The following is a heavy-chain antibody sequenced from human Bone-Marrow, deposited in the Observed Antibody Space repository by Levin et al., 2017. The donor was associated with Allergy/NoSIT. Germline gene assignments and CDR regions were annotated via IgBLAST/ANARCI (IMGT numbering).Heavy chain of an antibody. V-gene: IGHV5-51*01. CDR3: ARLYYYDSSGYYSNYYYGMDV. D-gene: IGHD3-22*01. Sequence: KVSCKGSGYSFTSYWIGWVRQMPGKGLEWMGIIYPGDSDTRYSPSFQGQVTISADKSISTAYLQWSSLKASDTAMYYCARLYYYDSSGYYSNYYYGMDVWGQGTTVTVSS. CDR2: IYPGDSDT. CDR1: GYSFTSYW. J-gene: IGHJ6*02.